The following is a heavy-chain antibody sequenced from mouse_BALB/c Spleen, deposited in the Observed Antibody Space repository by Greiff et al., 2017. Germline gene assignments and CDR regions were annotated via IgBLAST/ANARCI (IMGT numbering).Heavy chain of an antibody. J-gene: IGHJ4*01. Sequence: VQLQQSGAELVRPGSSVKISCTASGYAFSSYGMTWVQQMPGQGLEWIGQIYPGGGDTNYNGKLKGKATLTADKSSITACMQLSSLTSEDSAVYFCATTWGGSYAMDYWGQGTSVTVSS. CDR1: GYAFSSYG. V-gene: IGHV1-80*01. CDR2: IYPGGGDT. CDR3: ATTWGGSYAMDY. D-gene: IGHD4-1*02.